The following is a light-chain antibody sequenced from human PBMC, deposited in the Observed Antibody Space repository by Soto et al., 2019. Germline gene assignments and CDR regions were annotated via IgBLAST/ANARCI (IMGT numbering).Light chain of an antibody. CDR3: QQYNSYST. CDR1: QSISSW. V-gene: IGKV1-5*03. Sequence: DIQMTQSPSTLSASVGDRVTITCRASQSISSWLAWYQQKPGKAPKLLIYKASSLDSGVPSRFSGSGSGTEFTLTISSLQPDDFATYNCQQYNSYSTFGKGTKLEIK. J-gene: IGKJ2*01. CDR2: KAS.